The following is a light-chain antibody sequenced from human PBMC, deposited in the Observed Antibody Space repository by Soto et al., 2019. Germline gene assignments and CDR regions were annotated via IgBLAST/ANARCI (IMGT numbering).Light chain of an antibody. Sequence: QSVLTQPPSASGSPGQSVTISCTGTTSDVGAYNYVSWYQQLPGKAPKVMIYEVTKRPSGVPDRFSGSKSGNTASLTVSGLQAEDEADYYCTSYAHSNILLIGGGTKLTVL. CDR3: TSYAHSNILL. V-gene: IGLV2-8*01. CDR2: EVT. J-gene: IGLJ2*01. CDR1: TSDVGAYNY.